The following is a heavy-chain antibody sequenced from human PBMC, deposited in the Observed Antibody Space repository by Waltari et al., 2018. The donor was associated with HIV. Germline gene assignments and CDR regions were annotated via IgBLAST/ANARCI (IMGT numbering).Heavy chain of an antibody. CDR3: AEGPVFDY. Sequence: LQLQASGPGLVTPSETLSLTCTVSGGSISRSSYYWGWIRQPPGKGLEWIGSIYYSGSTYYNPSLKSRVTISVDTSKNQFSLKLSSVTAADTAVYYCAEGPVFDYWGQGTLVTVSS. V-gene: IGHV4-39*01. CDR1: GGSISRSSYY. J-gene: IGHJ4*02. CDR2: IYYSGST.